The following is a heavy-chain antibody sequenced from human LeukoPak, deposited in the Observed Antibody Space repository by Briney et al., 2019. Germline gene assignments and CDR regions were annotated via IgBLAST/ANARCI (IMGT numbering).Heavy chain of an antibody. CDR3: AKVIVVVVAATPGPFDP. V-gene: IGHV3-23*01. CDR1: GLTFSSYA. Sequence: GGSLRLSCAASGLTFSSYAMSWVRQAPGKGPEWVSSISGSGGSTYYADSVKGRFTISRDNSKNTLYLQMNSLRAEDTAVYYCAKVIVVVVAATPGPFDPWGQGTLVTVSS. CDR2: ISGSGGST. D-gene: IGHD2-15*01. J-gene: IGHJ5*02.